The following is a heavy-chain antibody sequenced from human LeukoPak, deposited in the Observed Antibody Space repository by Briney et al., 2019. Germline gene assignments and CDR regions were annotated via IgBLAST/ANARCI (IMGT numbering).Heavy chain of an antibody. Sequence: SETLSLTCAVYCGSFSGYYWSWIRQPPGKGLEWIGEINHSGSTHYNPSLKSRVTISVDTSKNQFSLKLSSVTAADTAVYYCARGAPSGYSSGWYYYWGQGTLVTVSS. D-gene: IGHD6-19*01. V-gene: IGHV4-34*01. CDR2: INHSGST. CDR1: CGSFSGYY. CDR3: ARGAPSGYSSGWYYY. J-gene: IGHJ4*02.